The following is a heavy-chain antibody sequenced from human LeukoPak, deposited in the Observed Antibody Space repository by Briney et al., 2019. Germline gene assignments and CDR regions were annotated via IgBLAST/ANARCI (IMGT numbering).Heavy chain of an antibody. V-gene: IGHV3-30*04. J-gene: IGHJ4*02. Sequence: PGGSLRLSCVTSGFTFSSYAFHWVRQAPGKGLEWVATMSFDVNNKYYADSVRGRFTISRDNSKNTLYLQMNSLGAEDTAVYSRARGYCTSSSCYNDYWGQGTLVTVSS. D-gene: IGHD2-2*02. CDR1: GFTFSSYA. CDR2: MSFDVNNK. CDR3: ARGYCTSSSCYNDY.